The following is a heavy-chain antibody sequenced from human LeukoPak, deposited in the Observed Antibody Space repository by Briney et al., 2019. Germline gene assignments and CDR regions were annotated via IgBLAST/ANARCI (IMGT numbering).Heavy chain of an antibody. Sequence: ASVKVSCKASGYTFTNYYMHWVRQVPGQGLEWMGIINPSGGSTSYAQKFQGRVTMTRDMSTSTVYMELSSLRSEDTAVYYCARESRYCTNGVCPFYYYYMDVWGKGTTVTVSS. CDR3: ARESRYCTNGVCPFYYYYMDV. CDR2: INPSGGST. V-gene: IGHV1-46*01. J-gene: IGHJ6*03. CDR1: GYTFTNYY. D-gene: IGHD2-8*01.